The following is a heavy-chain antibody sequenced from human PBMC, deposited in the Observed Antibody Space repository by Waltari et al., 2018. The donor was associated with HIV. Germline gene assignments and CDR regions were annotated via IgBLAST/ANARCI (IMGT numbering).Heavy chain of an antibody. CDR3: ARAYYDFWSGYSPSFDS. CDR1: GYSISSSYY. J-gene: IGHJ4*02. CDR2: INYSGTA. D-gene: IGHD3-3*01. V-gene: IGHV4-38-2*01. Sequence: QVQLQESGPGLVKPSETLSLTCAVSGYSISSSYYWGWIRQSPGKGLEWIGSINYSGTAYNNPSLKSRVTISIDTSKNQFSLKLASVTAADTAVYHCARAYYDFWSGYSPSFDSWGQGILVTVSS.